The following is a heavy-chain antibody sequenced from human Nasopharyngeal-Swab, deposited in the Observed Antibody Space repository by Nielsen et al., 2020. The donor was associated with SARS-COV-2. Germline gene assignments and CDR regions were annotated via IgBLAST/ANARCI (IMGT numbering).Heavy chain of an antibody. J-gene: IGHJ6*02. CDR2: ISSSGSTI. V-gene: IGHV3-11*04. CDR3: ARDGGWGTIFGAVIIQKEYYYYYGMDV. CDR1: GFTFSDYY. Sequence: GGSLRLSCAASGFTFSDYYMSWIRQAPGKGLEWVSYISSSGSTIYYADSVKGRFTISRDNAKNSLYLQMNSLRAEDTAVYYSARDGGWGTIFGAVIIQKEYYYYYGMDVWGQGTTVTVSS. D-gene: IGHD3-3*01.